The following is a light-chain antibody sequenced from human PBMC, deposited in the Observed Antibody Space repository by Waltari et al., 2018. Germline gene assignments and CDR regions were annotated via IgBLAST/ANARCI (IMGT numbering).Light chain of an antibody. V-gene: IGLV2-14*03. CDR1: SSDIGAYTA. CDR3: SSKTTRDTRL. Sequence: QSALTQPASVSGSPGQSITIPCTGTSSDIGAYTAVSCYQQHPGKAPKVVIYDVHNRPSGVSNRFSGSMSGNTASLTISGLQTEDEADYYCSSKTTRDTRLFGGGTKLTVL. CDR2: DVH. J-gene: IGLJ3*02.